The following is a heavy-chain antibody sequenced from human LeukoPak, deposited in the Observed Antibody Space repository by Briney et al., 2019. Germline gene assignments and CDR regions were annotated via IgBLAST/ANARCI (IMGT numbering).Heavy chain of an antibody. J-gene: IGHJ4*02. Sequence: GGSLRLSCAASGFTFSSYAVHWVRQAPGKGLEYVSAISSNGGSTYYANSVKGRFTISRDNSKNTLYLQMGSRRAEDLAVYYCARGRDDYGDYLGDYWGQGTLVTVSS. CDR2: ISSNGGST. V-gene: IGHV3-64*01. D-gene: IGHD4-17*01. CDR3: ARGRDDYGDYLGDY. CDR1: GFTFSSYA.